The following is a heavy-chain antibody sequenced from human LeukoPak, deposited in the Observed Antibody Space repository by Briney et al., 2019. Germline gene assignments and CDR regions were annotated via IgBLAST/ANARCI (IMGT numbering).Heavy chain of an antibody. J-gene: IGHJ4*02. CDR3: TPLQVT. D-gene: IGHD2-21*02. CDR2: IRDKVHGGTT. Sequence: GGSLRLSCAASGFTFGDYAMSWVRQAPGKGLEWVGFIRDKVHGGTTEYAASVKGRFTISRDDSKSIAYLQMNRLKTEDTAVYYCTPLQVTWGQGTLVTVSS. CDR1: GFTFGDYA. V-gene: IGHV3-49*04.